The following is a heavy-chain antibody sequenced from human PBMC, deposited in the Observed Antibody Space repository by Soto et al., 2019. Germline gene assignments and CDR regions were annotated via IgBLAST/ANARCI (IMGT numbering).Heavy chain of an antibody. CDR1: GYTLTSYY. J-gene: IGHJ4*02. CDR3: ARGDYDVLTGHYPLDY. Sequence: QVQLVQSGAEVKKPGASVKVSCKASGYTLTSYYMHWVRQAPGQGLAWMGIINPSGGSTSYAQNYQGRITMTRDPSTTTVYMELSSLRSEDTAVYFCARGDYDVLTGHYPLDYWGQGTLVTVSS. CDR2: INPSGGST. V-gene: IGHV1-46*01. D-gene: IGHD3-9*01.